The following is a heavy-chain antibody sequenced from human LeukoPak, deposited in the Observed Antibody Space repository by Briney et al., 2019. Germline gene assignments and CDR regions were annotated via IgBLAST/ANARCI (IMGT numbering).Heavy chain of an antibody. CDR1: GGTFSSYA. CDR3: ASNIAFDDSSGYYPFYFDY. CDR2: IIPIFGTA. J-gene: IGHJ4*02. D-gene: IGHD3-22*01. V-gene: IGHV1-69*13. Sequence: ASVKVSCKASGGTFSSYAISWVRQAPGQGLEWMGGIIPIFGTANYAQKFQGRVTITADESTSTAYMELSSLRSEDTAVYYCASNIAFDDSSGYYPFYFDYWGQGTLVTVSS.